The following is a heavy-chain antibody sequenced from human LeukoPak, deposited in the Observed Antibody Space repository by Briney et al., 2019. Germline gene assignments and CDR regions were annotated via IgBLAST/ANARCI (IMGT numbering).Heavy chain of an antibody. CDR1: GFTFSSYE. CDR2: ISRSGSDI. CDR3: ARSRYSNPYYYYGVDV. J-gene: IGHJ6*02. V-gene: IGHV3-48*03. D-gene: IGHD4-11*01. Sequence: PGGSLRLSCAASGFTFSSYEMNWVRQAPGKGLEWISKISRSGSDIDYADSVKGRFIFTRDNAKNSLYLQMNSLRAEDTAVYYCARSRYSNPYYYYGVDVWGQGTTVTVSS.